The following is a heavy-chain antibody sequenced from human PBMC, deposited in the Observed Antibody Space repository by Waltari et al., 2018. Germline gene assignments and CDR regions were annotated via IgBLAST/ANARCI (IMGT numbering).Heavy chain of an antibody. D-gene: IGHD3-3*01. J-gene: IGHJ4*02. CDR3: ASYDIWNGYYLDW. CDR1: GDSINRDNYY. V-gene: IGHV4-39*01. Sequence: QLQLQESGPGLVNPSETLSLTCTVSGDSINRDNYYWAWIRRPPGKGLEWIGSIYYRGTTYYSPSLNRRVTISIDTSRKQFSLKLTSVTAADTATYYCASYDIWNGYYLDWWGQGTLVTVSS. CDR2: IYYRGTT.